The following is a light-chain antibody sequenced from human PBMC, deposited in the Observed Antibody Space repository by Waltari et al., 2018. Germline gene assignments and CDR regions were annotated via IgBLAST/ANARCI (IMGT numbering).Light chain of an antibody. CDR2: EDN. CDR1: SGSIATHY. Sequence: NFMLTPPHSVSESPGKPVTVSCTGSSGSIATHYVQWYQQRPGSAPTTVIYEDNQRPSGVPDRFSGSIDSSSNSASLTISGLKIEDEADYYCQSFDSTNVVFGGGTKLTVL. J-gene: IGLJ2*01. CDR3: QSFDSTNVV. V-gene: IGLV6-57*02.